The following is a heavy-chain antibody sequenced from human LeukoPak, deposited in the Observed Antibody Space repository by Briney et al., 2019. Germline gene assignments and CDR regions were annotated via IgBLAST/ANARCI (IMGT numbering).Heavy chain of an antibody. J-gene: IGHJ3*02. CDR1: GFSFNSYS. D-gene: IGHD1-26*01. Sequence: PGGSLRLSCAASGFSFNSYSMNWVRQAPGKGPEWVSSISSNSAYIYYADSVKDRFTISRDNAKNSLYLQMNSLRAEDTAVYYCAREGVGATTQAFDIWGQGTMVTVS. CDR3: AREGVGATTQAFDI. CDR2: ISSNSAYI. V-gene: IGHV3-21*01.